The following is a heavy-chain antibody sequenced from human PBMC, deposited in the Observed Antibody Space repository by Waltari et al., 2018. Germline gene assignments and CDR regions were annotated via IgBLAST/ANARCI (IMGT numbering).Heavy chain of an antibody. Sequence: EVQLVQSGAEVKKPGESLKISCKGSGYSFTSYWIGWVRQRPGKGLEWMGIIYPGDSDTRYSPSFQGQVTISADKSISTAYLQWSSLKASDTAMYYCARYAIAAASVNWFDPWGQGTLVTVSS. J-gene: IGHJ5*02. CDR1: GYSFTSYW. D-gene: IGHD6-13*01. CDR3: ARYAIAAASVNWFDP. V-gene: IGHV5-51*03. CDR2: IYPGDSDT.